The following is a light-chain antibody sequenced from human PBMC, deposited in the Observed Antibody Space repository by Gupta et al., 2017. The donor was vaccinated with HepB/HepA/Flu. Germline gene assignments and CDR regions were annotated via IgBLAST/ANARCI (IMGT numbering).Light chain of an antibody. Sequence: DIVMTQSRISLPVTPGEPASISCRSSQSLLHSNGYNYLDWYLQKPGQSPQLLIYLGSNRASGVPDRFSGSGSGTDFTLKIIRVEAEDVGVYYCMQALQTITFGQGTRLEIK. CDR2: LGS. V-gene: IGKV2-28*01. J-gene: IGKJ5*01. CDR3: MQALQTIT. CDR1: QSLLHSNGYNY.